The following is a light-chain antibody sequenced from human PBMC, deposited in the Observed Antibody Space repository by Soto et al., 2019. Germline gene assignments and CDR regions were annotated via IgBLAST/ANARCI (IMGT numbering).Light chain of an antibody. V-gene: IGKV3-20*01. CDR1: QSVSSSY. CDR2: DAS. Sequence: EIVLTQSPGTLSLSPGERATLSCRASQSVSSSYLAWYQQKPGQTPRLLIYDASTRATGIPDRFGGSGSETNFPLTMSTVNSGDFGVYLCEQWGTSSLPLGQETRQEIK. J-gene: IGKJ5*01. CDR3: EQWGTSSLP.